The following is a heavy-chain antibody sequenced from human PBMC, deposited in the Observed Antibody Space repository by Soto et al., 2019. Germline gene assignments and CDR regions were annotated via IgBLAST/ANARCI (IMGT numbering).Heavy chain of an antibody. D-gene: IGHD5-18*01. Sequence: QVQLVESGGGVVQPGRSLRLSCAASGFTFSSYAMHWVRQAPGKGLEWVAVISYDGSNKYYADSVKGRFTISRDNSKNTLYLQMNSLRAEDTAVYYCAREQGYSYGYLLGYYYGMDVWGQGTTVTVSS. V-gene: IGHV3-30-3*01. CDR2: ISYDGSNK. CDR1: GFTFSSYA. CDR3: AREQGYSYGYLLGYYYGMDV. J-gene: IGHJ6*02.